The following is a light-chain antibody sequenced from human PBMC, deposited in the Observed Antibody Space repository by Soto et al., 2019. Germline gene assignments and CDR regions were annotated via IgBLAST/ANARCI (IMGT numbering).Light chain of an antibody. V-gene: IGKV3-20*01. CDR2: GAS. CDR1: QSVSAGY. CDR3: QQYARSTAT. Sequence: EFVLTQSPGTLSLSPGERATLSCRASQSVSAGYLAWYQQKPGQAPRLLISGASSRATAIPHRFSGSGSGADFTLTISRLEPEDFAVYYCQQYARSTATCGQGTKVQIK. J-gene: IGKJ1*01.